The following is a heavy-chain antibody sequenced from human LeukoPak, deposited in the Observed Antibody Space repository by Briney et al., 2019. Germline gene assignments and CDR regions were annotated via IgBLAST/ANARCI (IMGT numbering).Heavy chain of an antibody. CDR1: GGSISSGGYY. D-gene: IGHD1-26*01. Sequence: SETLSLTCTVSGGSISSGGYYWSWIRRHPGKGLEWIGYIYYSGSTYYNPSLKSRVTISVDTSKNQFSLKLSSVTAADTAVYYCARGVVGYYFDYWGQGTLVTVSS. V-gene: IGHV4-31*03. CDR2: IYYSGST. J-gene: IGHJ4*02. CDR3: ARGVVGYYFDY.